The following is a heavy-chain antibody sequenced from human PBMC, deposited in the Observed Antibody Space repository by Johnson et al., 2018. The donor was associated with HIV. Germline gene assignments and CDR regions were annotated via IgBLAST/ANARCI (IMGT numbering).Heavy chain of an antibody. CDR3: TTDLGVVGGFDI. V-gene: IGHV3-15*01. CDR2: SKSRTDGGTT. J-gene: IGHJ3*02. CDR1: GFHFGNAW. D-gene: IGHD4-23*01. Sequence: VQLVESGGGLVKPGGSLRLSCVASGFHFGNAWRNWVRQAPGTGLEWVGRSKSRTDGGTTDYADPGKGRFTNSRDDSKTTLFLQMNSLKIEETAVYYCTTDLGVVGGFDIWGQGTMVSVS.